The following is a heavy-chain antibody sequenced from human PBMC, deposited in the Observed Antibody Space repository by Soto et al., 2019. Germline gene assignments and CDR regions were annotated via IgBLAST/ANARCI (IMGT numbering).Heavy chain of an antibody. Sequence: EVQLVASGGGLVQPGGSLRLSCAASGFTFNTYWMTWVRQTPGKGLEWVANMKQDGSAQYYVDSVKGRFTISRDNAKNSLYLQMNSLRAEDTAVYYCARALRGYGGYAFDYWGQGTLVTVSS. D-gene: IGHD5-12*01. CDR3: ARALRGYGGYAFDY. J-gene: IGHJ4*02. CDR2: MKQDGSAQ. CDR1: GFTFNTYW. V-gene: IGHV3-7*01.